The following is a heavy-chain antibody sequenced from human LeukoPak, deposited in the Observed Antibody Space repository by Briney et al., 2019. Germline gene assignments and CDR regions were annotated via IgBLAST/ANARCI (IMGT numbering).Heavy chain of an antibody. CDR3: AKDQGYCSSTSCPTNYYYGMDV. Sequence: GGSLRLSCAASGFTFSSYGMHWVRQAPGKGPEWVAVISYDGSNKYYADSVKGRFTISRDNSKNTLYLQMNSLRAEDTAVYYCAKDQGYCSSTSCPTNYYYGMDVWGQGTTVTVSS. D-gene: IGHD2-2*01. J-gene: IGHJ6*02. V-gene: IGHV3-30*18. CDR2: ISYDGSNK. CDR1: GFTFSSYG.